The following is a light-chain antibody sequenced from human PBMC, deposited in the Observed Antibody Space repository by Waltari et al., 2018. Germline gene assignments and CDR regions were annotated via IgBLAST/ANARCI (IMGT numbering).Light chain of an antibody. CDR2: DVT. CDR1: SSDLGGYNY. Sequence: QSALTQPASVSGSPGQSITISCTGTSSDLGGYNYVSWYQQYSDKAPKRIIYDVTRRSSGVSNRFTASKFGNTASLTISGLQAEDEADYYCCSYAGFTTYAVFGGGTKLTVL. CDR3: CSYAGFTTYAV. V-gene: IGLV2-23*02. J-gene: IGLJ2*01.